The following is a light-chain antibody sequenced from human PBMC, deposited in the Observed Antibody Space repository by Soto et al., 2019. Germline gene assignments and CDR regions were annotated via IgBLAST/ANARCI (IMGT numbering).Light chain of an antibody. J-gene: IGKJ2*01. Sequence: DIQMTQSPSTLSASVGDRVTITCRASQSISSWLAWYQQKPGKAPKLLIYKASSLESGVPSRFSGSGSGTEFTLTLSSLQPDDFATSYCQQYNSYPYTFGQGTKLGIK. V-gene: IGKV1-5*03. CDR1: QSISSW. CDR3: QQYNSYPYT. CDR2: KAS.